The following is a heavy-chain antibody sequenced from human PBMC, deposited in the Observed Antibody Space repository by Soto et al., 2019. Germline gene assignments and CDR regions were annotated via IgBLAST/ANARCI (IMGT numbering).Heavy chain of an antibody. CDR2: INPNNGGT. Sequence: QVQLVQSGAEVKKPGASVKVSCKASGYTFTNYYMHWVRQAPGEGLEWVGWINPNNGGTDYAQKFQGRVTLTRDTSVTTAYLELRSLRSDDSAVYYCAPRRGGYSSNSGGAFEYWGQGTLVTVSS. V-gene: IGHV1-2*02. CDR3: APRRGGYSSNSGGAFEY. J-gene: IGHJ4*02. D-gene: IGHD6-19*01. CDR1: GYTFTNYY.